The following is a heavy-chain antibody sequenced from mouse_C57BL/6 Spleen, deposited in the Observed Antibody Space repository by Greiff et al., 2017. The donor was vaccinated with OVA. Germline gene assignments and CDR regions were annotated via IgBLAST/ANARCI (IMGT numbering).Heavy chain of an antibody. CDR3: TKTGTEDAMDY. CDR1: GYTFTDYE. D-gene: IGHD4-1*01. Sequence: QVQLKQSGAELVRPGASVTLSCKASGYTFTDYEMHWVKQTPVHGLEWIGAIDPETGGTAYNQKFKGKAILTADKSSSTAYMELRSLTSEDSAVYYCTKTGTEDAMDYWGQGTSVTVSS. V-gene: IGHV1-15*01. CDR2: IDPETGGT. J-gene: IGHJ4*01.